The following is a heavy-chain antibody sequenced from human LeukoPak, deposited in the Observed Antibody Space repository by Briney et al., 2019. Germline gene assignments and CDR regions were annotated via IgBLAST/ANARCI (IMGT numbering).Heavy chain of an antibody. CDR2: IYPGDSDT. CDR1: GYNFISYW. V-gene: IGHV5-51*01. D-gene: IGHD6-6*01. J-gene: IGHJ4*02. CDR3: ARAVSSSSGNFDY. Sequence: GESLKISCKGSGYNFISYWIGWVRQMPGKGLEWMGIIYPGDSDTRYSPSFPGQVTMSADKSISTAYLQWSSLKASDTAIYYCARAVSSSSGNFDYWGQGTLVIVSS.